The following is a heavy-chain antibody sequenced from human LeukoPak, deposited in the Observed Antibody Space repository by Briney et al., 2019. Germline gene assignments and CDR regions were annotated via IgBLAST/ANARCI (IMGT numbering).Heavy chain of an antibody. J-gene: IGHJ4*02. Sequence: PSETLSLTCAVYGGSFSGYYWSWIRQPPGKGLEWIGEINHSGSTNYNPSLKSRVTISVDTSKNQFSLKLSSVTAADTAVYYCARGLSDDSSDYYPEVFDYWGQGTLVTVSS. CDR3: ARGLSDDSSDYYPEVFDY. CDR1: GGSFSGYY. V-gene: IGHV4-34*01. CDR2: INHSGST. D-gene: IGHD3-22*01.